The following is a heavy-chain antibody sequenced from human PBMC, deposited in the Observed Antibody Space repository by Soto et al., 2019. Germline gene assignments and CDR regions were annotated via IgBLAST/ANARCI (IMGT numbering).Heavy chain of an antibody. Sequence: QVQLVQSGAEVKKPGSSVKVSCKASGGTFSSYTISWVRQAPGQGLEWMGRIIPILGIANYAQKFQGRVTITADKSTSTAYMELSSLRSEDTAVYYCAEFERGRCLRPPTWGQGTLVTVSS. J-gene: IGHJ5*02. D-gene: IGHD4-17*01. V-gene: IGHV1-69*02. CDR2: IIPILGIA. CDR1: GGTFSSYT. CDR3: AEFERGRCLRPPT.